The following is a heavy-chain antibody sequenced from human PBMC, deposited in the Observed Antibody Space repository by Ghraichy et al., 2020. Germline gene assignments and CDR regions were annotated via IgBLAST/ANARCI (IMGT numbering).Heavy chain of an antibody. D-gene: IGHD5-24*01. J-gene: IGHJ2*01. Sequence: GGSLRLSCVTSGFSFSHCGFNCVRQAPGRGLEWIAYISNGGNTIYYADSVKGRFTVSKDNAKNSLYLQMNSLRADDTAVYFCARLAMASPVNAGWYFDGWGRGTLVTVSS. CDR2: ISNGGNTI. V-gene: IGHV3-48*01. CDR1: GFSFSHCG. CDR3: ARLAMASPVNAGWYFDG.